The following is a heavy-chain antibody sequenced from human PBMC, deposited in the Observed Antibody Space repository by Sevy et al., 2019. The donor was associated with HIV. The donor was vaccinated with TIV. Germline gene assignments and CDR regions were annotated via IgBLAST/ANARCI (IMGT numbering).Heavy chain of an antibody. Sequence: ASVKVSCKASGGTFSSYAISWVRQAPGQGLEWMGGIIPIFGTANYAQKFQGRVTMTAGESTSTAYMERSSLRSEGTAVYYCARGKQAWLTGTTSICGDYYSYMDVWGKGTTVTVSS. V-gene: IGHV1-69*13. J-gene: IGHJ6*03. CDR1: GGTFSSYA. CDR3: ARGKQAWLTGTTSICGDYYSYMDV. D-gene: IGHD1-7*01. CDR2: IIPIFGTA.